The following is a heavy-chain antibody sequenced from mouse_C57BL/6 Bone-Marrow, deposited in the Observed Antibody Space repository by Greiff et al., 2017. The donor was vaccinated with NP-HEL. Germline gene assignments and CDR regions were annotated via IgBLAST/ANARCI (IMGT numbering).Heavy chain of an antibody. J-gene: IGHJ2*01. V-gene: IGHV1-59*01. CDR1: GYTFTSYW. CDR3: ARVYYSNYFDD. CDR2: IDPSDSYT. D-gene: IGHD2-5*01. Sequence: QVQLQQPGAELVRPGTSVKLSCKASGYTFTSYWMHWVKQRPGQGLEWIGVIDPSDSYTNYNQKFKGKATLTVDTSSSTAYMQLSSLTSEDSAVYYCARVYYSNYFDDWGQGTTLTVSS.